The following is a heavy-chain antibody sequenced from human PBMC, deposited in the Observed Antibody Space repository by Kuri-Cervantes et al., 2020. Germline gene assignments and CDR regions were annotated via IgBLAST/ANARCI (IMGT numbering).Heavy chain of an antibody. CDR2: FDPEDGET. CDR3: ATYGDYFDY. D-gene: IGHD4-17*01. J-gene: IGHJ4*02. V-gene: IGHV1-24*01. CDR1: GYTFTSYY. Sequence: ASVKVSCKASGYTFTSYYMHWVRQAPGKGLEWMGGFDPEDGETIYAQKFQGRVTMTEDTSTDTAYMELSSLRSEDTAVYYCATYGDYFDYWGQGTLVTVSS.